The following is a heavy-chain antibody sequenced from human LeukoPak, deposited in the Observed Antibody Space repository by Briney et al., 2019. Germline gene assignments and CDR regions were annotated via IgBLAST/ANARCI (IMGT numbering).Heavy chain of an antibody. D-gene: IGHD3-3*01. CDR2: IRYDGSNK. CDR3: AKDRGYNLWSGYSSAEYFQH. Sequence: GGSLRLSCAASGFTFSSYGMHWVRQAPGKGLEWVAFIRYDGSNKYYAGSVKGRFTISRDNSKNTLYLQMNSLRAEDTAVYYCAKDRGYNLWSGYSSAEYFQHWGQGTLVTVSS. J-gene: IGHJ1*01. CDR1: GFTFSSYG. V-gene: IGHV3-30*02.